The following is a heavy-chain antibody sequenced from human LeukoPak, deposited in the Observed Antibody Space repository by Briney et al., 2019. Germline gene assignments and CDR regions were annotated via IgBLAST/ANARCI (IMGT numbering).Heavy chain of an antibody. D-gene: IGHD4-17*01. CDR2: IWYDGSNK. J-gene: IGHJ4*02. Sequence: GESLRLSCAASGFTFSSYGMHWVRQAPGRGLEWVAVIWYDGSNKYCADSVKGRFTISRDSSKNTLYLQMNSLRAEDTAVYYCARDAYGDYYFDYWGQGTLVTVSS. CDR3: ARDAYGDYYFDY. CDR1: GFTFSSYG. V-gene: IGHV3-33*08.